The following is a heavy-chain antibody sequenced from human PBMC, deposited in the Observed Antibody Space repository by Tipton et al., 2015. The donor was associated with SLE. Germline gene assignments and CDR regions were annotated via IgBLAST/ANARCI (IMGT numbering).Heavy chain of an antibody. CDR2: IQYDESNR. Sequence: SLRLSCAASEFTFRTSAMTWVRQAPGKGLEWVAFIQYDESNRYYADSVKGRFTISRDNSKNTLYLQMNSLRSEDTSVYYCARDSYGNDYWGQGTLVTVSS. D-gene: IGHD5-18*01. CDR3: ARDSYGNDY. CDR1: EFTFRTSA. V-gene: IGHV3-30*04. J-gene: IGHJ4*02.